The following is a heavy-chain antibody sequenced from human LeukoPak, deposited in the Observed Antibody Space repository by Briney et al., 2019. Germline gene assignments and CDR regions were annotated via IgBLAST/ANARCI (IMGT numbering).Heavy chain of an antibody. CDR3: ARTDDAFHI. J-gene: IGHJ3*02. CDR2: IFYSGST. D-gene: IGHD2-21*02. V-gene: IGHV4-59*01. CDR1: GGSINNYY. Sequence: SETLFLTCSVSGGSINNYYWSWIRQPPGKGLEWIGHIFYSGSTNYNPSLKSRVTISLVMSKNQISLKLSSVTTADTAMYYCARTDDAFHIWGHGTTVTVSS.